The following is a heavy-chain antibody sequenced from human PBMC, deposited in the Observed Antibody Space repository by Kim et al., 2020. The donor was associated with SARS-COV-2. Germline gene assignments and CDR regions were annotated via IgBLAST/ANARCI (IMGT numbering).Heavy chain of an antibody. V-gene: IGHV3-64D*09. CDR3: VKDPGYSYLLRGDY. Sequence: AESMKGRFTIARDNSKNKRYRQMSSLRAEDTAVYYWVKDPGYSYLLRGDYWGQGTLVTVSS. J-gene: IGHJ4*02. D-gene: IGHD5-18*01.